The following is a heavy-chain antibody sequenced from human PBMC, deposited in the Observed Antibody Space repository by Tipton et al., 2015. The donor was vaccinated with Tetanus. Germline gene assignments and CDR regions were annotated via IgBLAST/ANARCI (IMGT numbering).Heavy chain of an antibody. J-gene: IGHJ3*02. CDR3: ARRGDYVFYYESSGYLWGAAFDI. D-gene: IGHD3-22*01. Sequence: TLSLTCTVSGASISSNTYYWGWIRQPPGKGLEWIASVSYSGSTYYNPSLKSRVTMSLDTSKNQFSLKLNSVTAADTAVYYCARRGDYVFYYESSGYLWGAAFDIWGQGTMVSVSA. V-gene: IGHV4-39*01. CDR1: GASISSNTYY. CDR2: VSYSGST.